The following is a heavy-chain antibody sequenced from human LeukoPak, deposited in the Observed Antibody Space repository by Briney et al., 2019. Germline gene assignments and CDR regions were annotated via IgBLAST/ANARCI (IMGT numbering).Heavy chain of an antibody. J-gene: IGHJ3*02. D-gene: IGHD2-2*01. CDR3: AKAQWGDIVVVPAARADAFDI. CDR1: GFTFDDYA. Sequence: PGGSLILSCAASGFTFDDYAMHWVRQAPGKGLEWVSLISWHVSDTYYADSVKGRFTISRDNSKNSLYLQMNSLRAEDTALYYCAKAQWGDIVVVPAARADAFDIWGQGTMVTVSS. V-gene: IGHV3-43D*04. CDR2: ISWHVSDT.